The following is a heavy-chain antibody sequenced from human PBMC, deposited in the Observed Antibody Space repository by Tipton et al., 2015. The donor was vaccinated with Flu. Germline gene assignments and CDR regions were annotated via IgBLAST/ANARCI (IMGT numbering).Heavy chain of an antibody. CDR3: ARGSAMVRGVIRFSGFWNWFDP. V-gene: IGHV1-18*04. J-gene: IGHJ5*02. CDR2: ISAYNGNT. D-gene: IGHD3-10*01. CDR1: GYTFTSYG. Sequence: QLVQSGAEVKKPGASVKVSCKASGYTFTSYGISWVRQAPGQGLEWMGWISAYNGNTNYAQKFQGRVTMTTDTSTSTAYMELRSLRSDDTAVYYCARGSAMVRGVIRFSGFWNWFDPWGQGTLVTVSS.